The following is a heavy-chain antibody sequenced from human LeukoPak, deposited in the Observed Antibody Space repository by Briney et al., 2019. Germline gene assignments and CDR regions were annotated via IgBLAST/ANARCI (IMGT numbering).Heavy chain of an antibody. CDR3: ARDTPLGCFDY. CDR2: IKYDGSEK. V-gene: IGHV3-7*01. CDR1: GFTFSSKW. D-gene: IGHD2-15*01. J-gene: IGHJ4*02. Sequence: GGSLRLSCAASGFTFSSKWMSWVRQAPGKGPEWVANIKYDGSEKYYVDSVKGRFTISRDNAKNSLYLQMNSLRTEDTAVYYCARDTPLGCFDYWGQGTLVTVSS.